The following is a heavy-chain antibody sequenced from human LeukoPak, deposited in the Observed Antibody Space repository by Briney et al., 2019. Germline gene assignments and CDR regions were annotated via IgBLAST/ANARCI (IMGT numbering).Heavy chain of an antibody. V-gene: IGHV3-9*01. Sequence: GGSLRLSCAASGFTFDDYAMHWVRQAPGKGLEWVSGISWNSGSIGYADSVKGRFTISRDNAKNSPYLQMNSLRAEDTALYYCAKDMGSSGWYGGAFDYWGQGTLVTVSS. D-gene: IGHD6-19*01. CDR2: ISWNSGSI. J-gene: IGHJ4*02. CDR3: AKDMGSSGWYGGAFDY. CDR1: GFTFDDYA.